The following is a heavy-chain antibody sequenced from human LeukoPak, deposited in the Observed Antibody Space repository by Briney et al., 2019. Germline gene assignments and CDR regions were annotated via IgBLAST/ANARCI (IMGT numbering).Heavy chain of an antibody. CDR3: ARTRYYYYMDV. CDR1: GFTFSSYS. V-gene: IGHV3-64*01. J-gene: IGHJ6*03. CDR2: ISSNGGST. Sequence: GGSLRLSCAASGFTFSSYSMNWVRQAPGKGLEYVSAISSNGGSTYYANSVKGRFTISRDNSKNTLYLQMGSLRAEDMAVYYCARTRYYYYMDVWGKGTTVTISS.